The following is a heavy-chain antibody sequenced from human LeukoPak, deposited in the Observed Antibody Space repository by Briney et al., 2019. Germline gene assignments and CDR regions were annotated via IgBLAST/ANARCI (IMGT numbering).Heavy chain of an antibody. J-gene: IGHJ3*02. Sequence: PGGSLRLSCAASGFTFSSYEMNWVRQAPGKGLEWVSYISSSGSTIYYADSVKGRFTISRDNAKNSLYLQMNSLRAEDTAVYYCAREGFWSGYEHPNAFDIWGQGTMVTVSS. V-gene: IGHV3-48*03. D-gene: IGHD3-3*01. CDR2: ISSSGSTI. CDR3: AREGFWSGYEHPNAFDI. CDR1: GFTFSSYE.